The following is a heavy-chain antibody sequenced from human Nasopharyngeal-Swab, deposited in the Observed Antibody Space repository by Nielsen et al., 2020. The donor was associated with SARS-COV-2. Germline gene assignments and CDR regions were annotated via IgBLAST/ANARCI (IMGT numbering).Heavy chain of an antibody. J-gene: IGHJ4*02. V-gene: IGHV3-7*04. D-gene: IGHD1-26*01. CDR1: GFTFSNYA. CDR3: VRHGYYTFDS. Sequence: GESLKISCAASGFTFSNYAMSWVRQAPGKGLEWVAGTNPDGSENYYVDSMGGRFTISRDNAESSLYLQMDSLTAEDTAVYYCVRHGYYTFDSWGQGSLVTVSS. CDR2: TNPDGSEN.